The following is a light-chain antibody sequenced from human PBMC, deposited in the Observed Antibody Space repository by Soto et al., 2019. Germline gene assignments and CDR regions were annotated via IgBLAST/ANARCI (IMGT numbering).Light chain of an antibody. CDR2: SNN. CDR3: ASWDDSLNAYV. V-gene: IGLV1-44*01. J-gene: IGLJ1*01. Sequence: QSVLTQPPSASATPGQRVTISCSGSSSNIGSNSVNWYQQVPGTAPRLLIYSNNQRPSGVPDRLSGSKSGTSASLAIGGLQSEDEADYYCASWDDSLNAYVFGGGTKVTV. CDR1: SSNIGSNS.